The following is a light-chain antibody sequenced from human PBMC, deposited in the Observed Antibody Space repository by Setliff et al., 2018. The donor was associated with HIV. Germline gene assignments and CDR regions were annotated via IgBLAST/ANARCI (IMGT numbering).Light chain of an antibody. V-gene: IGLV1-47*01. J-gene: IGLJ1*01. Sequence: QSVLTQPPSASGTPGQRVTISCSGSSSNIGSNYVYWYQQLPGTAPKLLIYRNNQRPSGVPDRFSGSKSGTSASLAISGLRSEDEADYYCAAWDDSLSGRYVFGTGTK. CDR3: AAWDDSLSGRYV. CDR2: RNN. CDR1: SSNIGSNY.